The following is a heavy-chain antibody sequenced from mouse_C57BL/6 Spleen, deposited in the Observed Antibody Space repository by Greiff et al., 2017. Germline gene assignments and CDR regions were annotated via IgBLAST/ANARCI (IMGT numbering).Heavy chain of an antibody. V-gene: IGHV1-64*01. CDR2: IHPNSGST. D-gene: IGHD2-3*01. CDR1: GYTFTSYW. CDR3: ARGDGYFSYWYFDV. Sequence: QVQLQQPGAELVKPGASVKLSCKASGYTFTSYWMHWVKQRPGQGLEWIGMIHPNSGSTNYNEKFKSKATLTVDKSSSTAYMQLSSLTSEDSAVYYCARGDGYFSYWYFDVWGTGTTVTGSS. J-gene: IGHJ1*03.